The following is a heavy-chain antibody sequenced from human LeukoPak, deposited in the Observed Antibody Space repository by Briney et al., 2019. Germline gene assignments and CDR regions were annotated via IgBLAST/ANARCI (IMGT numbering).Heavy chain of an antibody. Sequence: GESLKISCKGSGYSFTSYWIGWVRQMPGKGLEWMGTIYPGDSDTRYSPSFQGQVTISADKSISTAYLQWSGLKASDTAMYYCARLSGKGRAPQDDWGQGTLVTVSS. J-gene: IGHJ4*02. D-gene: IGHD3-3*02. CDR3: ARLSGKGRAPQDD. CDR2: IYPGDSDT. CDR1: GYSFTSYW. V-gene: IGHV5-51*01.